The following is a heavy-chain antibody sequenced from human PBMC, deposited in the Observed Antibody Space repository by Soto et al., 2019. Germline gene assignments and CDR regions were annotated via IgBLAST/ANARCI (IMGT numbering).Heavy chain of an antibody. CDR3: ASPPLYGDYGEQHYYYMDV. V-gene: IGHV4-39*01. D-gene: IGHD4-17*01. CDR2: IYYSGST. CDR1: GGSISSSSYY. Sequence: SETLSLTCTVSGGSISSSSYYWGWIRQPPGKGLEWIGSIYYSGSTYYNPSLKSRVTISVDTSKNQFSLKLSSVTAADTAVYYCASPPLYGDYGEQHYYYMDVWGKGTTVTVSS. J-gene: IGHJ6*03.